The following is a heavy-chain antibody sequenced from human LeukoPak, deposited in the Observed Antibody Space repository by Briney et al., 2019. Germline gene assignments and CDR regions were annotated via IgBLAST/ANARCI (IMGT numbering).Heavy chain of an antibody. J-gene: IGHJ4*02. Sequence: PGGSLRLSCAASGFTFSSYWMSWVRRAPGKGLEWVANIKQDGSEKYYVDSVKGRFTISRDNAKNSLYLQMNSLRAEDTAVYYCAKDRDYYGSGNIWGEFDYWGQGTLVTVSS. CDR2: IKQDGSEK. CDR3: AKDRDYYGSGNIWGEFDY. D-gene: IGHD3-10*01. V-gene: IGHV3-7*01. CDR1: GFTFSSYW.